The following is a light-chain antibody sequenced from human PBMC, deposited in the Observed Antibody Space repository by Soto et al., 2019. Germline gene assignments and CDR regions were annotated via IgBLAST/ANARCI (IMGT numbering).Light chain of an antibody. CDR3: QQRSNWPSIT. CDR2: DAS. CDR1: QSVSSY. V-gene: IGKV3-11*01. Sequence: DIVLTQSPATLSLSPGQRATLSCRASQSVSSYLAWYQQKPGQAPRLLIYDASNRVTGIPARFSGSGSGTDFTLTISSLEPEDFAVYYCQQRSNWPSITFGQGTRLEIK. J-gene: IGKJ5*01.